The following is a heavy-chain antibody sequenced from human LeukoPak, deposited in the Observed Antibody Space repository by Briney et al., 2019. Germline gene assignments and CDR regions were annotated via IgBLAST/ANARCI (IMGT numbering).Heavy chain of an antibody. Sequence: SETLSLTCGVYGDSFSGFYWTWVRQAPGKGLEWIGEISYSGTPRYNPSLNSRITITLDTSKKQISLNLSPVTAADTAVYYCVRGNVKHYHSVADEYYYYMDVWDKGTAVIVTS. D-gene: IGHD6-19*01. J-gene: IGHJ6*03. CDR1: GDSFSGFY. CDR2: ISYSGTP. V-gene: IGHV4-34*01. CDR3: VRGNVKHYHSVADEYYYYMDV.